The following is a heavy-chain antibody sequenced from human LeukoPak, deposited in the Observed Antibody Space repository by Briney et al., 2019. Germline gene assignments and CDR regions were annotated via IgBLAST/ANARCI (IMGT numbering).Heavy chain of an antibody. V-gene: IGHV3-7*01. CDR3: ARDGTAAGLYFDL. Sequence: GGSLRLSCTASGFTFSSYWMSWVRQAPGKGLEWVASIRQDGSEKTYVDSVKGRFTISRDNTKNSLSLQVNSLRVEDTAVYYCARDGTAAGLYFDLWGQGTLVTVSS. CDR2: IRQDGSEK. CDR1: GFTFSSYW. J-gene: IGHJ4*01. D-gene: IGHD6-13*01.